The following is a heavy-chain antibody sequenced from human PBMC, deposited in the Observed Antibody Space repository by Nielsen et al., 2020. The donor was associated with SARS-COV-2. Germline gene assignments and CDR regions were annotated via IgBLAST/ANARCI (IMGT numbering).Heavy chain of an antibody. Sequence: GGSLRLSCTVSGFIFSHPSINWVRQAPGKGLEWISSSSGSNSYISYAASGEGRFPISRDNAKNSLYLQMNSLRADDTAVSYCARLVYSYDSGVYRGDYYYYAMDVWGQGTTVTVSS. CDR3: ARLVYSYDSGVYRGDYYYYAMDV. CDR2: SSGSNSYI. J-gene: IGHJ6*02. D-gene: IGHD3-22*01. CDR1: GFIFSHPS. V-gene: IGHV3-21*01.